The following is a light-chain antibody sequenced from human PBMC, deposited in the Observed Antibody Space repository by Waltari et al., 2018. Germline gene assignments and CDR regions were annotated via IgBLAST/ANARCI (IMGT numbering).Light chain of an antibody. J-gene: IGLJ2*01. Sequence: QSALTQPPSASGSPGQSVTISCTGTYSDIGGYDFVSWYQKHPGKAPKVIIYEVSKRPSGVPDRFSGSKSGNTASLTVSVLRAEDESDYYCSSYAGSNSLVFGGGTKLTVL. CDR2: EVS. V-gene: IGLV2-8*01. CDR3: SSYAGSNSLV. CDR1: YSDIGGYDF.